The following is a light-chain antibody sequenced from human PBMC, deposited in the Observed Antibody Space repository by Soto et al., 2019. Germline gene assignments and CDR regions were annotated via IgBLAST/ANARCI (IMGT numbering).Light chain of an antibody. CDR1: ESVSSN. CDR2: GAS. Sequence: EIVTTHSLATLSVSPGERATLSSRASESVSSNLAWYQQKPGETPRLLIYGASTSATSSPARFSGSGSWTEFSLTIISLQSEDFAVYYCQQYNNWPPITFGQGTRLEI. V-gene: IGKV3-15*01. CDR3: QQYNNWPPIT. J-gene: IGKJ5*01.